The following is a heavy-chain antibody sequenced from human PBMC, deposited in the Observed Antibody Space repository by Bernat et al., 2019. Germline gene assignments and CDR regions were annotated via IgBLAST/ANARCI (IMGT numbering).Heavy chain of an antibody. Sequence: QVQLQESGPGLVKPSGTLSLTCAVSGGSISSSNWWSWVRQPPGKGLEWIGEIYHSGNTNYNPSLKSRVSTSVDTSKNQFSLHLSSVTAADTAVYYCARHMGPHQLLTIDYWGQGTLVTVSS. J-gene: IGHJ4*02. D-gene: IGHD2-2*01. CDR3: ARHMGPHQLLTIDY. V-gene: IGHV4-4*02. CDR1: GGSISSSNW. CDR2: IYHSGNT.